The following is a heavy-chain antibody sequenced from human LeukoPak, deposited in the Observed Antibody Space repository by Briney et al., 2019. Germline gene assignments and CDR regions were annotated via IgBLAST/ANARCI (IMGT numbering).Heavy chain of an antibody. J-gene: IGHJ6*02. V-gene: IGHV4-59*01. CDR2: IYYSGST. D-gene: IGHD3-3*01. CDR3: ARDRGSITIFGVVIGPDYGMDV. CDR1: GGSISSYY. Sequence: SETLSLTCTVSGGSISSYYWSWIRQPPGKGLEWIGYIYYSGSTNYNPSLKSRVTISVDTSKNQFSLKLSSVTAADTAVYYCARDRGSITIFGVVIGPDYGMDVWGQGTTVTVSS.